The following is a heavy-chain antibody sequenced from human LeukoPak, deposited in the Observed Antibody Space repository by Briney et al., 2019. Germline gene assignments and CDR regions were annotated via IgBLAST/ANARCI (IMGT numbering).Heavy chain of an antibody. CDR1: GGSISSYY. CDR2: IYYSGST. D-gene: IGHD4/OR15-4a*01. CDR3: ARHPTRLVETGANAFDY. V-gene: IGHV4-59*08. J-gene: IGHJ4*01. Sequence: SETLSLTCTVSGGSISSYYWSWIRQPPGKGLEWIGYIYYSGSTNYNPSLKSQVTISVDTSKNQFSLRLTSVTAADTAVYFCARHPTRLVETGANAFDYWGQGALVTVSS.